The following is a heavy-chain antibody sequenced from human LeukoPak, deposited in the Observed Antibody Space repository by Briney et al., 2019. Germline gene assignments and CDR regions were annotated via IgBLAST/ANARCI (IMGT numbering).Heavy chain of an antibody. Sequence: ASVKVSCKASGYTFITYGLSWVRQAPGQGLEWMGWISAYNGNTNNAQKFQGRVTITTDTSTSTVYMELRSLRSDDTAVYYCARNGDSGALDIWGQGTMVTVSS. CDR2: ISAYNGNT. CDR3: ARNGDSGALDI. CDR1: GYTFITYG. J-gene: IGHJ3*02. D-gene: IGHD4-17*01. V-gene: IGHV1-18*01.